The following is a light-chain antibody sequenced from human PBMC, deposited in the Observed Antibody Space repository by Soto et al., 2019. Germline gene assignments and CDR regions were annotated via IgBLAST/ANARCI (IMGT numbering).Light chain of an antibody. CDR1: QSVSSY. CDR2: DAS. CDR3: QQYNNWPRT. J-gene: IGKJ1*01. V-gene: IGKV3-11*01. Sequence: EIVLTQSPATLSLSPGERATLSCRASQSVSSYLAWYQQKPGQAPRLLIYDASNRATDIPARFSGSGSGTDFTLTISSLEPEDFAVYYCQQYNNWPRTFGQGTKVDIK.